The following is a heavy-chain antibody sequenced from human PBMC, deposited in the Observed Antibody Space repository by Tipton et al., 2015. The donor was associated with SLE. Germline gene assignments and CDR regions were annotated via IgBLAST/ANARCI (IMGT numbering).Heavy chain of an antibody. V-gene: IGHV3-23*03. D-gene: IGHD3-10*01. J-gene: IGHJ3*02. CDR2: IYSGGSST. CDR1: GFTFSSYA. CDR3: AKGGDDAFDI. Sequence: SLRLSCAASGFTFSSYAMSWVRQAPGKGLEWVSVIYSGGSSTYYADSVKGRFTISRDNSKNTLYLQMNSLRAEDTAVYYCAKGGDDAFDIWGQGTMVTVSS.